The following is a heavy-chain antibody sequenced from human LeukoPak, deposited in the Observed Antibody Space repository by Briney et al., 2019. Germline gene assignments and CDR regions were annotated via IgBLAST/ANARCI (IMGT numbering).Heavy chain of an antibody. CDR3: ARDLGNGDYFDY. Sequence: PGGSLRLSCAASGFTFSSYEMNWVRQAPGKGLEWVSYISSSGSTIYYADSVKGRFTISRDNAKNSLYLQMNSLTAEDTAVYYCARDLGNGDYFDYWGQGTLVTVSS. V-gene: IGHV3-48*03. J-gene: IGHJ4*02. CDR1: GFTFSSYE. D-gene: IGHD2-8*01. CDR2: ISSSGSTI.